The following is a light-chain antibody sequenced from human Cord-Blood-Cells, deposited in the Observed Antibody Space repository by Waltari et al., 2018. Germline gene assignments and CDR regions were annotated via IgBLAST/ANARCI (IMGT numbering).Light chain of an antibody. Sequence: DLQMTQSPSSLSASVGDRVTITCRASQSISSYLNLYQQKPGKAPKPLIYAASSVQSGVPSRFSGSGSGTDFTLTISSLQPEDFATYYCQQSYSTPRTFGQGTKVEIK. V-gene: IGKV1-39*01. CDR3: QQSYSTPRT. CDR2: AAS. J-gene: IGKJ1*01. CDR1: QSISSY.